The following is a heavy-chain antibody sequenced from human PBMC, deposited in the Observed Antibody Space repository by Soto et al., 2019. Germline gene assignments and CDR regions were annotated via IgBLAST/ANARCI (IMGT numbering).Heavy chain of an antibody. CDR1: GDTFTTYD. D-gene: IGHD3-10*01. V-gene: IGHV1-8*01. Sequence: ASVKVSCKASGDTFTTYDINWVRQATGHGLEWMGWINPNSGNIGYAQRFQGRGTMTRDTAIRTAYMEVSSLRSDDTAVYYFARGRASGSYYLLDYWGQGTLVTVSS. CDR2: INPNSGNI. CDR3: ARGRASGSYYLLDY. J-gene: IGHJ4*02.